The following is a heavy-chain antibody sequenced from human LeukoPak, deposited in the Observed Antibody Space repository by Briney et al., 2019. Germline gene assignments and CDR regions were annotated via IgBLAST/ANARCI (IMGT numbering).Heavy chain of an antibody. CDR2: INHSGSS. D-gene: IGHD2-15*01. V-gene: IGHV4-34*01. J-gene: IGHJ4*02. CDR3: ARVRWYCSGGSCYKPSGYYFDY. CDR1: GFTFSNYA. Sequence: GSLRLFCAASGFTFSNYAMSWVRQPPGKGLEWIGEINHSGSSNYNPSLKSRVTISLDTSKNQFSLKLSSVTAADRAVYYCARVRWYCSGGSCYKPSGYYFDYWGQGTLVTVSS.